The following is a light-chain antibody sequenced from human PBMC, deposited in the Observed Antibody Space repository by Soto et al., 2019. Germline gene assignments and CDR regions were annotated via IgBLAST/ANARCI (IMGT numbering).Light chain of an antibody. J-gene: IGLJ1*01. CDR1: SSNIGAGYD. V-gene: IGLV1-40*01. CDR3: QSLDISLSGYV. CDR2: GYN. Sequence: QSVLTQPPSVSGAPGQRVTISCNGGSSNIGAGYDVHWYQQLPGTAPKLLVYGYNNRPAGVPDRFSGSKSGTSASLAITGLQAEDEADYYCQSLDISLSGYVFGSGTKVTVL.